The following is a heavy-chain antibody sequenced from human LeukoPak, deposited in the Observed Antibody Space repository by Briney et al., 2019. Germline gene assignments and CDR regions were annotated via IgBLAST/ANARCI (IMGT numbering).Heavy chain of an antibody. D-gene: IGHD2-15*01. CDR2: IFYTGVA. CDR3: ARESATWFDP. Sequence: SETLSLTGTVSSDSTCGSHWSWMRPRSGKGRGWIGCIFYTGVAKYTTSLNSRVTISVDTSKNHFCRRLRSVTAADTAVNYCARESATWFDPWGQGTLVTVSS. J-gene: IGHJ5*02. V-gene: IGHV4-59*01. CDR1: SDSTCGSH.